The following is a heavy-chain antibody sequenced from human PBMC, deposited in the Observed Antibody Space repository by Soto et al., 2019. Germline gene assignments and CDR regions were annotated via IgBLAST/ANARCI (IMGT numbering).Heavy chain of an antibody. CDR1: GGTFSSYA. CDR2: IIPIFGTA. V-gene: IGHV1-69*13. CDR3: AREKGDTAMDLTRYYRSGSYYNSLDY. J-gene: IGHJ4*01. Sequence: ASVKVSCKASGGTFSSYAISWVRQAPGQGLEWMGGIIPIFGTANYAQKFQGRVTITADESTSTAYMELSSLRSEDTAVYYCAREKGDTAMDLTRYYRSGSYYNSLDYWG. D-gene: IGHD3-10*01.